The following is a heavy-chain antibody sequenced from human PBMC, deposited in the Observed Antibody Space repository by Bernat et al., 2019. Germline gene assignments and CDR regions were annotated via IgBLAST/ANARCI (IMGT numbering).Heavy chain of an antibody. V-gene: IGHV3-33*01. J-gene: IGHJ4*02. Sequence: QVQLVESGGGVVQPGRSLRLSCAASGFTFSSYGMHWVRQAPGKGLEWVAVIWYDGSNKYYADSVKGRFTISRDNSKNTLYLQMNSLRAEDTAVYYCAREGYAGTAVVGDLDYWGQGTLVTVSS. D-gene: IGHD6-13*01. CDR3: AREGYAGTAVVGDLDY. CDR1: GFTFSSYG. CDR2: IWYDGSNK.